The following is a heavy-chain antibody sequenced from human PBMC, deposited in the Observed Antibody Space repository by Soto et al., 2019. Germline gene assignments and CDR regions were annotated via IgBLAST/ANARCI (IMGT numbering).Heavy chain of an antibody. CDR2: IYWDDDK. Sequence: ITLKESGPTVVKPTETLTLTCTFSGFSLTTSGVGVGWVRQSPGKAPEWLALIYWDDDKRYSTSLKSRLTITKDTSKNQVVLTMANVDPADTATYYCAHRVLRTVFGLVTTTAIYFDFWGQGTPVVVSS. V-gene: IGHV2-5*02. J-gene: IGHJ4*02. D-gene: IGHD3-3*01. CDR3: AHRVLRTVFGLVTTTAIYFDF. CDR1: GFSLTTSGVG.